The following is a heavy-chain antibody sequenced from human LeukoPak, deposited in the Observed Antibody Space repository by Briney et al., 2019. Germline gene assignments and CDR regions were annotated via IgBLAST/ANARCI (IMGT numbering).Heavy chain of an antibody. Sequence: GGSLRPSCAASGFTFSSYSMNWVRQAPGKGLEWVSYISSSSSMIYYADSVKGRFTISRDNAKNSLYLQMNSLRAEDTAVYYCARIMTTVTTVEYWGQGTLVTVSS. CDR2: ISSSSSMI. V-gene: IGHV3-48*01. J-gene: IGHJ4*02. CDR3: ARIMTTVTTVEY. CDR1: GFTFSSYS. D-gene: IGHD4-17*01.